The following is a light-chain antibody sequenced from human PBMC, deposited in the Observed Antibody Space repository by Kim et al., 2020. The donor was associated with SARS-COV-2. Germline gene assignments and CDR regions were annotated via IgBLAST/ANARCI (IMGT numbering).Light chain of an antibody. Sequence: PGHSLTISCTGTRCDVGNYNYVSWYQQPPRKAPKRIIYDVAKRPSGVSDRFSGSKSGNTASLTISGLQAEDEADYYCSSYTSISTLFAGGTKLTVL. CDR2: DVA. V-gene: IGLV2-14*03. J-gene: IGLJ3*02. CDR3: SSYTSISTL. CDR1: RCDVGNYNY.